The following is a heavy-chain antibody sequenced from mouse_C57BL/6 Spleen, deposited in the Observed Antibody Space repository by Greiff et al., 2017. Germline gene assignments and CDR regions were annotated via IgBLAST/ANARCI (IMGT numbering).Heavy chain of an antibody. J-gene: IGHJ2*01. Sequence: QVQLQQPGAELVKPGASVKLSCKASGYTFTSYWMQWVKQRPGQGLEWIGEIDPSDSYTNYNQKFKGKATLTVDTSSSTAYLQLSSLASDDSAVYYCARHGADDWGQGTTLTVAS. CDR1: GYTFTSYW. V-gene: IGHV1-50*01. CDR3: ARHGADD. CDR2: IDPSDSYT.